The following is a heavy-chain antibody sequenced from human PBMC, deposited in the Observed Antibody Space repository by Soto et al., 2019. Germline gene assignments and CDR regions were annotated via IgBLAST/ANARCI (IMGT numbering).Heavy chain of an antibody. CDR1: GFTFHTYD. Sequence: ESGGGLVKPGGSLRLSCAASGFTFHTYDMNWVRQAPGKRLEWVSSITNSSAYIYYADSLKGRITISRDNAKNSLFLQMNSLRAEDTAVYYCVRSGTARLLRHSWFDTWGQGTLVTVSS. V-gene: IGHV3-21*01. CDR2: ITNSSAYI. D-gene: IGHD2-21*01. J-gene: IGHJ5*02. CDR3: VRSGTARLLRHSWFDT.